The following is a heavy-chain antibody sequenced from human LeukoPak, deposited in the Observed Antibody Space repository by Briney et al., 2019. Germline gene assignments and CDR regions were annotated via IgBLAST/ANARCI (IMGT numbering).Heavy chain of an antibody. CDR2: IRPGDTRT. CDR1: GYTFTAYY. CDR3: VREKSGGTYDY. D-gene: IGHD3-16*01. Sequence: ASVKVSCKASGYTFTAYYIQWVRQAPGQGLEWMGTIRPGDTRTTYAQKFQGRVTMTWDMSTTTGYMELSSLRAEDTAVYYCVREKSGGTYDYWGQGTLVTVSS. J-gene: IGHJ4*02. V-gene: IGHV1-46*01.